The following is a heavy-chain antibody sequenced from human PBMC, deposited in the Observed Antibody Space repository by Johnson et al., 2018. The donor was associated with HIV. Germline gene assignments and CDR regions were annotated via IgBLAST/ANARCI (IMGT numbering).Heavy chain of an antibody. D-gene: IGHD3-10*01. CDR3: VKDRGSTRIPAAVDI. Sequence: SGGGVVQPGRSLRLSCAASGFTFSYFGMHWVRQAPGKGLEWVATVWYDGSNKYYADSVMGRFTKSRDNSKSTLYLQMNSLRAEDTSIYYCVKDRGSTRIPAAVDIWGLGTRVTV. V-gene: IGHV3-33*06. J-gene: IGHJ3*02. CDR1: GFTFSYFG. CDR2: VWYDGSNK.